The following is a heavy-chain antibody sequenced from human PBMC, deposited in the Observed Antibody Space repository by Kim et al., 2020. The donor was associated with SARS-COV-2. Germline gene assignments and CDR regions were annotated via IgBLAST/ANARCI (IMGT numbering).Heavy chain of an antibody. V-gene: IGHV4-39*01. CDR3: ARGLGDAFDI. CDR1: GGSISSSSYY. D-gene: IGHD6-19*01. Sequence: SETLSLTCTVSGGSISSSSYYWGWIRQPPGKGLEWIGSIYYSGSTYYNPSLKSRVTISVDTSKNQFSLKLSSVTAADTAVYYCARGLGDAFDIWGQGTMVTVYS. J-gene: IGHJ3*02. CDR2: IYYSGST.